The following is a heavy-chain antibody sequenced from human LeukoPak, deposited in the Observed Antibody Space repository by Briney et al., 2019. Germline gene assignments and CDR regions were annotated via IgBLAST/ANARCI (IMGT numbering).Heavy chain of an antibody. J-gene: IGHJ4*02. D-gene: IGHD2-2*02. CDR2: IYHSGST. Sequence: HPSETLSLTCAVSGYSISSGYYWGWIRQPPGKGLEWIGNIYHSGSTYKNPSLKGRVTISLDTSKNQFSLNLSSVTAADTAMYYCARLSGAPIRHPIYHFDCWGQGTLVTVSS. CDR3: ARLSGAPIRHPIYHFDC. V-gene: IGHV4-38-2*01. CDR1: GYSISSGYY.